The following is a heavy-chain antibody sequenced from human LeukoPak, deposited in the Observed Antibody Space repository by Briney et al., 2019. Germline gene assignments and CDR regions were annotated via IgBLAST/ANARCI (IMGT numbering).Heavy chain of an antibody. Sequence: PGGSLRLSCAASGFTFSSYGMHWVRQAPGKGLEWVAFIRYDGSNKYYADSVKGRFTISRDNSKNTLYLQMNSLRAEDTAVYYCAKDLPRIRNIVVVTAAFDYWGQGTLVTVSS. CDR2: IRYDGSNK. J-gene: IGHJ4*02. D-gene: IGHD2-21*02. CDR1: GFTFSSYG. V-gene: IGHV3-30*02. CDR3: AKDLPRIRNIVVVTAAFDY.